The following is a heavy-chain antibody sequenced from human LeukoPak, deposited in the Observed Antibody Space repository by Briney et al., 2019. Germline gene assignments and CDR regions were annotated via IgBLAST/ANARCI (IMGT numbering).Heavy chain of an antibody. CDR1: GGSISSSSYY. V-gene: IGHV4-39*01. J-gene: IGHJ4*02. CDR3: ARRRGYSGYDFTLPFDY. Sequence: SSETLSLTCTVSGGSISSSSYYWGWIRQPPGKGLEWIGSIYYSGSTYYNPSLKSRVTISVDTSKNQFSLKLSSVTAADTAVYYCARRRGYSGYDFTLPFDYWGQGTLVTVSS. D-gene: IGHD5-12*01. CDR2: IYYSGST.